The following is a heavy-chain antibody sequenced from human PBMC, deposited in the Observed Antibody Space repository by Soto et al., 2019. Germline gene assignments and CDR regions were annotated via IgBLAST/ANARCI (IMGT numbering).Heavy chain of an antibody. CDR3: ARVVVGGQTNWFDP. CDR2: ISAYNGDT. V-gene: IGHV1-18*01. D-gene: IGHD2-15*01. J-gene: IGHJ5*02. CDR1: GYTFTSYG. Sequence: ASVKVSCKAPGYTFTSYGITWVRQAPGQGLEWMGWISAYNGDTNYAQKLQGRVTMTTDTSTSTVYMELRSLRSDDTAVYYCARVVVGGQTNWFDPWGQGTLVTSPQ.